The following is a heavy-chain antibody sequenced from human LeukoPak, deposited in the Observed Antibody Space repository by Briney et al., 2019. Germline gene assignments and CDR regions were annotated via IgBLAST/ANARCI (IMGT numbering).Heavy chain of an antibody. V-gene: IGHV4-39*02. Sequence: SETLSLTCTVSDGSISSSSFYWGWIRQPPGKGLEWIGTIYHSGSPYYNPSLNSRVTISGDTSKNQFSLNLSSVTAADTAVYYCAKEYGVYTLAWGEGTLV. CDR1: DGSISSSSFY. D-gene: IGHD6-13*01. J-gene: IGHJ5*02. CDR2: IYHSGSP. CDR3: AKEYGVYTLA.